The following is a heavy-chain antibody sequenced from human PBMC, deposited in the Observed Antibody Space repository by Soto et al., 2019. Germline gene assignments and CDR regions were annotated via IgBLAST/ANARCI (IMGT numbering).Heavy chain of an antibody. CDR1: GYTFTSYY. Sequence: GASVKVSCKASGYTFTSYYMHWVRRAPGQGLEWMGIINPSGGSTSYAQKFRGRVTMTRDTSTSTVYMELNSLRAEDAAIYYCAKCNTDSIIHTAVGGKYYYYDIDVWGQGTRVTVSS. CDR3: AKCNTDSIIHTAVGGKYYYYDIDV. J-gene: IGHJ6*02. CDR2: INPSGGST. V-gene: IGHV1-46*01. D-gene: IGHD5-18*01.